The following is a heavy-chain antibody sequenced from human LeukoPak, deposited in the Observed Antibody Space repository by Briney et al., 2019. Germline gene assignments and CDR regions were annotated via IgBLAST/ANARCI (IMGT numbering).Heavy chain of an antibody. CDR3: AKDHSNWYFDL. V-gene: IGHV3-23*01. J-gene: IGHJ2*01. CDR1: GFTFSSYW. Sequence: GGSLRLSCAASGFTFSSYWMSWVRQAPGKGLEWVSAISGSGGNTYYADSVKGRFTISRDNAKNALYLQMNSLRAEDTALYYCAKDHSNWYFDLWGRGTLVTVSS. CDR2: ISGSGGNT.